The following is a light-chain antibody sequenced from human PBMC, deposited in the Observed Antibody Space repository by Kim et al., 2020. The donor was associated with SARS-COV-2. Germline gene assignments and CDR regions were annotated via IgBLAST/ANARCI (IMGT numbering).Light chain of an antibody. CDR1: NIGSKN. Sequence: SYELTQPLSVSVALGQTARITCGGNNIGSKNVHWYQQKPGQAPVLVLYRDSNWPSGIPERFSGSNSGNTATLTISRAQAGDAADYYCQVWDISTRGGVFG. CDR2: RDS. CDR3: QVWDISTRGGV. J-gene: IGLJ2*01. V-gene: IGLV3-9*01.